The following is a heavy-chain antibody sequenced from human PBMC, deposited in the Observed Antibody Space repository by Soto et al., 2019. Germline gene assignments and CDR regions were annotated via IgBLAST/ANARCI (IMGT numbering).Heavy chain of an antibody. J-gene: IGHJ4*02. V-gene: IGHV4-38-2*01. CDR2: VDHSGST. CDR1: GYVITSGYY. Sequence: PSETLSLTCVVSGYVITSGYYWGWNRQPPGKGLEWIGTVDHSGSTYYDPSLQGRVTISIDTSKNQFSLKLTSVTAADTALYYSERYFHTYSGPPIWGQGTLVTVSS. D-gene: IGHD5-12*01. CDR3: ERYFHTYSGPPI.